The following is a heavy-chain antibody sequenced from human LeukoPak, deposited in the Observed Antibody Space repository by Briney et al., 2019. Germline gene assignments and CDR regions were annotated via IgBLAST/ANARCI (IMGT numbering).Heavy chain of an antibody. CDR3: ARALEAAAGTYNDAFDI. CDR2: ISSSSSYI. V-gene: IGHV3-21*01. Sequence: PGGSLRLSCAASGFTFSSYSMNWVRQAPGKGLEWVSSISSSSSYIYYADSVKGRFTISRDNAKNSLYLQMNSLRAEDTAAYYCARALEAAAGTYNDAFDIWGRGTMVTVSS. CDR1: GFTFSSYS. D-gene: IGHD6-13*01. J-gene: IGHJ3*02.